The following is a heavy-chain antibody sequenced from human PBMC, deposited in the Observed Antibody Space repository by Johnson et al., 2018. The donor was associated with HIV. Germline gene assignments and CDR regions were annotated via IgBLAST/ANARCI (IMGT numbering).Heavy chain of an antibody. Sequence: VQLVESGGGLIQPGGSLRLSCAASGFTVSSNYMSWVRQAPGKGLEWVSVIYSGGSTYYADSVKGRFTISRDNSKSTRDLQMNSLRADETAVYYCARETSPYYYDSSGYYSHDAFDIWGQWTMVTFSS. D-gene: IGHD3-22*01. CDR2: IYSGGST. J-gene: IGHJ3*02. CDR3: ARETSPYYYDSSGYYSHDAFDI. V-gene: IGHV3-53*01. CDR1: GFTVSSNY.